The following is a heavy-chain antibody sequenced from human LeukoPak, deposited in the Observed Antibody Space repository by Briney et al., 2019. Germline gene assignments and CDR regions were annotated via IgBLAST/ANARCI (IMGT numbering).Heavy chain of an antibody. J-gene: IGHJ6*02. Sequence: GGSLRLSCAASGFTFSSYSMNWVRQAPGKGLEWVSSISSSSSYIYYADSVKGRFTISRDNAKNSLYLQMNSLRAEDTAVYYCAHCSRRGRSGGWYEEEDYYYYGMDVWGQGTTVTVSS. CDR2: ISSSSSYI. D-gene: IGHD6-19*01. V-gene: IGHV3-21*01. CDR1: GFTFSSYS. CDR3: AHCSRRGRSGGWYEEEDYYYYGMDV.